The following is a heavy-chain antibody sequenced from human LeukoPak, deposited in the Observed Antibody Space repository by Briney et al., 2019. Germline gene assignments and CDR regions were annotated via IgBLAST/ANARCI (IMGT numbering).Heavy chain of an antibody. D-gene: IGHD1-1*01. CDR2: ISWKSGSI. V-gene: IGHV3-9*01. Sequence: GRSLILSCAASGFTFDDYAMHWVRQAPGKGLEWVAGISWKSGSIGYAASVKGRFTISRDNAKNSLYLQMNSLRAEDTALYYCAKDKGTTKAFDIWGQGTMVTVSS. J-gene: IGHJ3*02. CDR1: GFTFDDYA. CDR3: AKDKGTTKAFDI.